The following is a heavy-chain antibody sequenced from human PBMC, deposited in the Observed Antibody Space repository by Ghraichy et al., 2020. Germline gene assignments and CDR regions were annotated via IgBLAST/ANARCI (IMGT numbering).Heavy chain of an antibody. Sequence: SQTLSLTCTVSRGSVAGGSYFWSWIRHPPGKGLEWIGYIFTGGNSNYNPSLKSRVTISVDTSKNQFSLNLTSVTAADTAVYYCAGRGRRFDYWGQGTLVTVSS. CDR2: IFTGGNS. CDR3: AGRGRRFDY. D-gene: IGHD3-10*01. J-gene: IGHJ4*02. V-gene: IGHV4-61*01. CDR1: RGSVAGGSYF.